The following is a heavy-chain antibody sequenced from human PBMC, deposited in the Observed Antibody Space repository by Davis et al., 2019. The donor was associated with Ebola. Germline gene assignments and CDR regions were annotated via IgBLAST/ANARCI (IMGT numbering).Heavy chain of an antibody. Sequence: GESLKISCAASGFTFSSYEMNWVRQAPGKGLEWVSYISSSGSTIYYADSVKGRFTISRDNAKNSLYLQMNSLRAEDTAVYYCARSSYVLVVHRAFDIWGQGTMVTVSS. CDR1: GFTFSSYE. CDR3: ARSSYVLVVHRAFDI. J-gene: IGHJ3*02. CDR2: ISSSGSTI. V-gene: IGHV3-48*03. D-gene: IGHD3-16*01.